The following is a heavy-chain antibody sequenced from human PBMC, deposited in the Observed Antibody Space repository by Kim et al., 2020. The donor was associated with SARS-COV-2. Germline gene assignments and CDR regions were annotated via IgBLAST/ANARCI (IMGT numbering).Heavy chain of an antibody. CDR1: GFTFSDYY. Sequence: GGSLRLSCAASGFTFSDYYMSWVRQAPGKGLEWVSYISSSGNIKYYADSVKGRFTISRDNAKNSLYLQMNSLRAEDTAVYYCVRVFQLSGAGFWGQGTLVTVSS. J-gene: IGHJ4*02. D-gene: IGHD1-1*01. CDR3: VRVFQLSGAGF. V-gene: IGHV3-11*01. CDR2: ISSSGNIK.